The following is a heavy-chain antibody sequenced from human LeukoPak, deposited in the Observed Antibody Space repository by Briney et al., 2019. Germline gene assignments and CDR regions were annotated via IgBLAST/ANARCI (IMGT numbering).Heavy chain of an antibody. CDR2: IYSGGGT. CDR1: GFSVSSNY. D-gene: IGHD5-18*01. V-gene: IGHV3-53*01. Sequence: GGSLRLSCTASGFSVSSNYMSWVRQAPGRGLEWVSTIYSGGGTYYADSVKGRFTISRDNSKNTLYLQMNSLRAEDTAVYYCARGEDTAKNVFDIWGQGTLVSVSS. J-gene: IGHJ3*02. CDR3: ARGEDTAKNVFDI.